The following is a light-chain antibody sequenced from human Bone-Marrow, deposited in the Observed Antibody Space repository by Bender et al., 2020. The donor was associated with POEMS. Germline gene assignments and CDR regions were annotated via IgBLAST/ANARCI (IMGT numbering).Light chain of an antibody. CDR1: SGSIASNF. V-gene: IGLV6-57*01. CDR3: QSDDNSIYV. Sequence: NFMLTQPHSVSESPGKTVTISCTRSSGSIASNFVQWYQQRPGSSPTTVIFEDTLRPYGVPDRFTGSDDRSSNSASLTVSGLKTKDEADYYCQSDDNSIYVFGTGTKVTVL. J-gene: IGLJ1*01. CDR2: EDT.